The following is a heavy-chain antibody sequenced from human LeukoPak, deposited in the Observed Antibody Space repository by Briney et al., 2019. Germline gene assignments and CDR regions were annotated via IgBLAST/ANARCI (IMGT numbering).Heavy chain of an antibody. J-gene: IGHJ4*02. Sequence: SETLSLTCAVYGGSLSGYYWSWIRQPPGKGLEWIGEINHSGSTNYNPSLKSRVTISVDTSKNQFSLKLSSVAAADTAVYYCARGRGHIVVVIAIQFDYWGQGTLVTVSS. CDR3: ARGRGHIVVVIAIQFDY. CDR2: INHSGST. CDR1: GGSLSGYY. D-gene: IGHD2-21*01. V-gene: IGHV4-34*01.